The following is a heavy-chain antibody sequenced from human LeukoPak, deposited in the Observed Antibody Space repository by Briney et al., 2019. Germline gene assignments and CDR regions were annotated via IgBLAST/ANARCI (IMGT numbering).Heavy chain of an antibody. Sequence: ASVKVSCKASGYTFTSYGISWVRQAPGQGLEWMGWISAYNGNTNYAQKLQGRVTMTTDTSTSTAYMEVRSLRSDDTAVYYCARARPHSSSWANWFDPWGQGTLVTVSS. V-gene: IGHV1-18*01. CDR2: ISAYNGNT. J-gene: IGHJ5*02. D-gene: IGHD6-13*01. CDR3: ARARPHSSSWANWFDP. CDR1: GYTFTSYG.